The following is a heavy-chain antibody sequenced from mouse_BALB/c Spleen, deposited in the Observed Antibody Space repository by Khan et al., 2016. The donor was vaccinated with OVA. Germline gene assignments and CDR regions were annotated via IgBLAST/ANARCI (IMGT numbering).Heavy chain of an antibody. Sequence: QVQLKESGPGLVAPSQSLSITCTISGFSLTNYGVHWVRQPPGKGLEWLVVIWTDGNTAYNSALKSRLTSSKVNPKSQVFLKMNSHQTDDTARYFCARQPYYHYNIMDYWGQGTSVTVSS. V-gene: IGHV2-6-1*01. CDR2: IWTDGNT. D-gene: IGHD2-10*01. J-gene: IGHJ4*01. CDR3: ARQPYYHYNIMDY. CDR1: GFSLTNYG.